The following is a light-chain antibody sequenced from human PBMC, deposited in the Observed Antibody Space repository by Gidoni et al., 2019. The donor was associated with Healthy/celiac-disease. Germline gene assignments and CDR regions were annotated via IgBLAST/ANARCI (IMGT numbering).Light chain of an antibody. CDR1: SSDVCGYNY. Sequence: QSALTQPASVSGSPGQSITISCTGTSSDVCGYNYVSWYQQHPSKAPKLMIYEVSNRPSGVSNRFSGSKSGNTASLTISGLQAEDEADYYCSSYTSSSTPHVVFGGGTKLTVL. CDR2: EVS. CDR3: SSYTSSSTPHVV. J-gene: IGLJ2*01. V-gene: IGLV2-14*01.